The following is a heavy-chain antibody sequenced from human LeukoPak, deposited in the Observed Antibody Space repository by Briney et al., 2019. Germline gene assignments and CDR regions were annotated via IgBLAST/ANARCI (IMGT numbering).Heavy chain of an antibody. CDR2: IKQDGSEK. Sequence: GGSLRLSCAASGFTFSGYWMSWVRQAPGKGLEWVANIKQDGSEKYYVDSVKGRFTISRDNAKNSLYLQMNSLRAEDTAVYYCARSTVTTLRRWFDPWGQGTLVTVSS. CDR1: GFTFSGYW. V-gene: IGHV3-7*01. D-gene: IGHD4-17*01. CDR3: ARSTVTTLRRWFDP. J-gene: IGHJ5*02.